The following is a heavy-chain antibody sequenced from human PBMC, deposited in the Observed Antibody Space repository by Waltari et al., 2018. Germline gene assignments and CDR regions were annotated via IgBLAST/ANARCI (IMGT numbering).Heavy chain of an antibody. Sequence: QVQLQQWGAGLLKPSETLSLTCAVYGGSFSGYYWSWIRQPPGKGLEWIGEINHSGSTNYDPSLKSRVTISVDTSKNQFSLKLSSVTAADTAVYYCARGRLPLGELSFRSRTFDYWGQGTLVTVSS. V-gene: IGHV4-34*01. CDR2: INHSGST. D-gene: IGHD3-16*02. J-gene: IGHJ4*02. CDR3: ARGRLPLGELSFRSRTFDY. CDR1: GGSFSGYY.